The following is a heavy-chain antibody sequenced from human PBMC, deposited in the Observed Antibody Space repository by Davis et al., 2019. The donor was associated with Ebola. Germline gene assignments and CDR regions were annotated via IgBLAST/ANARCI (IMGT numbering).Heavy chain of an antibody. CDR2: IHYSGDT. Sequence: SETLSLTCTVSGGSISSYYWSWIRQPPGKGLEWIGYIHYSGDTKSNPSLKSRVTISVDTSKNQFSLKLNSVTAADTAVFYCARSNYGSGSYDSWGQGTLVTASS. D-gene: IGHD3-10*01. J-gene: IGHJ5*01. CDR3: ARSNYGSGSYDS. V-gene: IGHV4-59*01. CDR1: GGSISSYY.